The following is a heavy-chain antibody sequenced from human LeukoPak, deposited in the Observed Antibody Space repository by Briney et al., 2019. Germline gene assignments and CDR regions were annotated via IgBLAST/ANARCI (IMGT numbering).Heavy chain of an antibody. CDR2: ISSSSSYI. J-gene: IGHJ3*02. CDR1: GFTFSSYS. D-gene: IGHD3-22*01. V-gene: IGHV3-21*01. CDR3: ARESVAVNAFDI. Sequence: GGSLRLSCAASGFTFSSYSMNWVRQAPGKGLEWVSSISSSSSYIYYADSVKGRFTISRDNAKNSLYLQMNSLRAEDTAVYYCARESVAVNAFDIWGQGTMVTVS.